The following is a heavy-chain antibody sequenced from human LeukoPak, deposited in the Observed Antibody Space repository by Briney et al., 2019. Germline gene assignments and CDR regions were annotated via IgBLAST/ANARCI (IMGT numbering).Heavy chain of an antibody. CDR2: IYFSVGT. CDR3: AVNSTKHTFDI. J-gene: IGHJ3*02. Sequence: PQTLSLTCTVSGGSMSPFYWGWIWQSPRKGLEWSGSIYFSVGTTYNPSLKSRVTISVETSKNQFSLELSSVTAADTAVYYCAVNSTKHTFDIWGQGTMVTVSS. CDR1: GGSMSPFY. D-gene: IGHD5-24*01. V-gene: IGHV4-59*08.